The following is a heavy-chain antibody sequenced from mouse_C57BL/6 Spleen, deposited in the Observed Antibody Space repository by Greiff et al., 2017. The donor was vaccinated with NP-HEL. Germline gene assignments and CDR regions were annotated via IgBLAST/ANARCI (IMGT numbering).Heavy chain of an antibody. J-gene: IGHJ4*01. Sequence: QVQLQQPGAELVRPGTSVKLSCKASGYTFTSYWMHWVKQRPGQGLEWIGVIDPSDSYTNYNQKFKGKATLTVDTSSSTAYMQLSSLTSEDSAVYYCANLGNAMDYWGQGTSVTVSS. CDR3: ANLGNAMDY. CDR2: IDPSDSYT. D-gene: IGHD3-3*01. CDR1: GYTFTSYW. V-gene: IGHV1-59*01.